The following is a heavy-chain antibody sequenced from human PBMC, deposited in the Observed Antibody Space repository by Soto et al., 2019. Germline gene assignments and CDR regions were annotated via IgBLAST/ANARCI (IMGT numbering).Heavy chain of an antibody. CDR3: ASVFTDGVDY. J-gene: IGHJ4*02. Sequence: QVPLVESGGGVVQPGRSLRLSCAASGFTFSSYAMHWVRQAPGKGLEWVAVISYDGSNKYYADSVKGRFTISRDNSKNTLYLQMNSLRAEDTAVYYCASVFTDGVDYWGQGTLVTVSS. CDR2: ISYDGSNK. V-gene: IGHV3-30-3*01. CDR1: GFTFSSYA. D-gene: IGHD3-16*01.